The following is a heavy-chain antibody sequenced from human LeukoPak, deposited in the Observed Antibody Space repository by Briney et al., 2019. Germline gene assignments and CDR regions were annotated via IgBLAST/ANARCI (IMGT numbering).Heavy chain of an antibody. V-gene: IGHV4-59*01. CDR3: ARVGRITMVRGVINEHFDY. Sequence: PSETLSLTCTVSGGSTSSYYWSWIRQPPGKGLEWIGYIYYSGSTNYNPSLKSRVTISVDTSKNQFSLKLSSVTAADTAVYYCARVGRITMVRGVINEHFDYWGQGTLVTVSS. CDR2: IYYSGST. CDR1: GGSTSSYY. D-gene: IGHD3-10*01. J-gene: IGHJ4*02.